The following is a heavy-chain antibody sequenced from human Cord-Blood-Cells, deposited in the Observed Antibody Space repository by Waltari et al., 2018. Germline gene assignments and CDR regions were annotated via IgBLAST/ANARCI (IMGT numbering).Heavy chain of an antibody. V-gene: IGHV1-69*01. CDR1: GGTFSSSP. J-gene: IGHJ3*02. D-gene: IGHD6-13*01. CDR3: ARDLGRMSIAAAGTAFDI. CDR2: IIPIFGTA. Sequence: QVQLVQSGAEVKKPGSSVTVSCKASGGTFSSSPIIWVRQGPGQGLEWRGGIIPIFGTANYAQKFQGRVTITADESTSTAYMELSSLRSEDTAVYYCARDLGRMSIAAAGTAFDIWGQGTMVTVSS.